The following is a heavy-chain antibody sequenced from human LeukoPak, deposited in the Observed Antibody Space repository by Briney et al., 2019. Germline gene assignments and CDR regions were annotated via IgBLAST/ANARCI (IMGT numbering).Heavy chain of an antibody. D-gene: IGHD1-1*01. CDR1: GFTFSGSA. CDR3: TRFGSDDGEYAY. J-gene: IGHJ4*02. Sequence: SGGSLRLSCAASGFTFSGSAMPWVRQASGKGLEWVGRIRSKTNSYATAYAASVKGRFTISRDDSKNTAYLQLNSLKTEDTAVYYSTRFGSDDGEYAYWGQGTLVTVSS. CDR2: IRSKTNSYAT. V-gene: IGHV3-73*01.